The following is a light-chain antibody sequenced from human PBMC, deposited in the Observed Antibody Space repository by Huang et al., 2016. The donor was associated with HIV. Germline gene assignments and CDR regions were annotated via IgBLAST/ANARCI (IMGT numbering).Light chain of an antibody. J-gene: IGKJ4*01. Sequence: VVLTQSPLYLSVTLGQPASISCRSSQSLIHRNGNPYLNWFQHRPGQSPRRLISQVYRRDCGHPGICSGSGSVTVFTLKISRVEAEHVGVYCCMQGTHLFTFGGGTRVDIK. CDR1: QSLIHRNGNPY. CDR2: QVY. CDR3: MQGTHLFT. V-gene: IGKV2-30*02.